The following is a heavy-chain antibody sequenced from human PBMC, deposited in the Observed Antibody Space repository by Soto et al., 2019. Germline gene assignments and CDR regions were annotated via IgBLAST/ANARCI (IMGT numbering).Heavy chain of an antibody. D-gene: IGHD5-12*01. CDR3: AKGVNLMRKTRYAFHP. CDR1: RDSVSSNTAS. J-gene: IGHJ5*02. V-gene: IGHV6-1*01. Sequence: PSQTLSLTCAISRDSVSSNTASCNWIRQSPSRGLEWLGRTYFRSKWYNDYAVSVKSRRIINPDTSNNQFSLQLNSVTPEDTAVYFCAKGVNLMRKTRYAFHPWGQAIMVTLSS. CDR2: TYFRSKWYN.